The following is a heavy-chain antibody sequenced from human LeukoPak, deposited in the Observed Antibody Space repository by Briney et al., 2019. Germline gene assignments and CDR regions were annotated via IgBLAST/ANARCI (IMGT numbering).Heavy chain of an antibody. J-gene: IGHJ4*02. CDR1: GFTFSNAW. D-gene: IGHD4-17*01. Sequence: GGSLRLSCAASGFTFSNAWMSWVRQAPGKGLEWVGRIKSKTDGGTTDYAAPVKGRFTISRDDSKNTLYLQMNSLKTEDTAVYYCTTEDGDYLYYFDYWGQGTLVTVSS. CDR3: TTEDGDYLYYFDY. V-gene: IGHV3-15*01. CDR2: IKSKTDGGTT.